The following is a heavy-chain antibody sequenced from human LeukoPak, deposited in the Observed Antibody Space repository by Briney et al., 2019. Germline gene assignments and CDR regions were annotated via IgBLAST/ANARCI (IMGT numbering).Heavy chain of an antibody. D-gene: IGHD5-24*01. CDR2: IYPGDSDT. CDR1: GYSFTSYW. V-gene: IGHV5-51*01. J-gene: IGHJ4*02. CDR3: ARDQSRDGYKFDY. Sequence: GESLKISCKGSGYSFTSYWIGWVRQMPGKGLEWMGIIYPGDSDTRYSPSFQGQVTISADKSISTAYLQWSSLRSEDTAAYYCARDQSRDGYKFDYWGQGTLVTVSS.